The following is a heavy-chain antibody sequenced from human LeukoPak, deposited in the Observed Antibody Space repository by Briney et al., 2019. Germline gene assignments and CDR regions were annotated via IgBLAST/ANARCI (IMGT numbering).Heavy chain of an antibody. D-gene: IGHD3-10*01. V-gene: IGHV3-23*01. CDR2: IGASGGST. J-gene: IGHJ4*02. Sequence: GGSLRLSCAASGFTFSDYYMSWIRQAPGKGLEWVSGIGASGGSTYYADSVKGRFTISRDNSENTLYLQMNSLRAEDTAIYYCAKVYGSRGYWGQGTLVTVSS. CDR3: AKVYGSRGY. CDR1: GFTFSDYY.